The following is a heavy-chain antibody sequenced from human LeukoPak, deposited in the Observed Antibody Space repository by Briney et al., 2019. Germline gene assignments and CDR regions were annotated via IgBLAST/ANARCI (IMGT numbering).Heavy chain of an antibody. V-gene: IGHV1-8*01. J-gene: IGHJ6*02. CDR2: MNPNSGNT. D-gene: IGHD5-18*01. CDR3: ARRGNTAMTYYYYYYGMDV. Sequence: ASVKVSCKASGYTFTSYDINWVRQATGQGLEWMGWMNPNSGNTGYAQKFQGRVTMTRNISISTAYMELSSLRSEDTAVYYCARRGNTAMTYYYYYYGMDVWGQGTTVTVSS. CDR1: GYTFTSYD.